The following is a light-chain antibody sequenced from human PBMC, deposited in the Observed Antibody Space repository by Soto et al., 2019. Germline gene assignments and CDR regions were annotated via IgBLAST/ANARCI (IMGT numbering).Light chain of an antibody. CDR3: TSYTSSSSYV. V-gene: IGLV2-14*01. J-gene: IGLJ1*01. CDR2: DVS. Sequence: QSVLTQPASVSGSPGQSITISCTGTSSDVGGYNSVSWYQQYPGKAPKLMIHDVSNRPSGVSNRFSGSKSGNTASLTISGLQVEDEADYYCTSYTSSSSYVFGRGTKVTVL. CDR1: SSDVGGYNS.